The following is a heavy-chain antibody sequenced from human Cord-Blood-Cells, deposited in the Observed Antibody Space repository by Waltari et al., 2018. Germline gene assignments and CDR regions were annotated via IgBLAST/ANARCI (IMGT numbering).Heavy chain of an antibody. CDR2: ISAYNGNT. D-gene: IGHD6-6*01. CDR1: RYTFTSYG. V-gene: IGHV1-18*04. Sequence: QVQLVQSGAEVKKPGASVKVSCKASRYTFTSYGISWARQAPRQGLEWMGWISAYNGNTNYAQKLQSRATMTTDTTTSTAYMVLRSLRSDDTAVDYCARDIAARGGVRLGGFDYCGQGTLVTVSS. CDR3: ARDIAARGGVRLGGFDY. J-gene: IGHJ4*02.